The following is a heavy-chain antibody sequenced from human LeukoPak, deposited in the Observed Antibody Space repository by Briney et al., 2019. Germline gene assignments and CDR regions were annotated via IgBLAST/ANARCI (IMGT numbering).Heavy chain of an antibody. J-gene: IGHJ4*02. CDR2: IYHSGST. Sequence: SETLSLTCTVSGYSISSGYYWGWIRQPPGKGLELSGSIYHSGSTYYNPSLKRRVTISVDTSKNQFSLKLSSVTAADTAVYYCARAQIAAAGLFDYWGQGTLVTVSS. V-gene: IGHV4-38-2*02. CDR3: ARAQIAAAGLFDY. D-gene: IGHD6-13*01. CDR1: GYSISSGYY.